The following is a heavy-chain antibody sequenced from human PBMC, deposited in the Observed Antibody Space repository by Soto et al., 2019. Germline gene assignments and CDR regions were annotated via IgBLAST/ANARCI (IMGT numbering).Heavy chain of an antibody. CDR1: GGSISSSSYY. D-gene: IGHD5-12*01. V-gene: IGHV4-39*01. J-gene: IGHJ4*02. CDR3: ARRTYSGSSYYFDY. CDR2: IYYSGST. Sequence: TSETLSLTCTVSGGSISSSSYYWGWIRQPPGKGLEWIGSIYYSGSTYYNPSLKSRVTISVDTSKNQFSLKLSSVTAADTAVYYCARRTYSGSSYYFDYWGQGTLVTVSS.